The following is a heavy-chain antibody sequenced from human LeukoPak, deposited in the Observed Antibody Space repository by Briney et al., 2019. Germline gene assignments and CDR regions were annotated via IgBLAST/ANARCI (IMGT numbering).Heavy chain of an antibody. CDR1: GFTFSSYG. CDR3: ARGGVLPKDAFDI. V-gene: IGHV3-30*02. Sequence: GGSLRLSCAASGFTFSSYGMHWVRQAPGKGLEWVAFIRYDGSNKYCADSVKGRFTISRDNAKNSLYLQMNSLRAEDTAVYYCARGGVLPKDAFDIWGQGTMVTVSS. CDR2: IRYDGSNK. J-gene: IGHJ3*02. D-gene: IGHD3-10*01.